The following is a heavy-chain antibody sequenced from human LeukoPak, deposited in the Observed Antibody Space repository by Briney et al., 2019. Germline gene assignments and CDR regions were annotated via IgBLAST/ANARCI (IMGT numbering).Heavy chain of an antibody. CDR1: GFTFSSYG. V-gene: IGHV3-30*18. CDR3: AKDRGFDY. Sequence: GGSLRLSCAASGFTFSSYGMHWVRQAPGKGLEWVAVISYDGSNKYYADSVKGRFTISRDNSKNTLYLQVNSLRAEDTAVYYCAKDRGFDYWGQGTLVTVSS. CDR2: ISYDGSNK. J-gene: IGHJ4*02. D-gene: IGHD3-10*01.